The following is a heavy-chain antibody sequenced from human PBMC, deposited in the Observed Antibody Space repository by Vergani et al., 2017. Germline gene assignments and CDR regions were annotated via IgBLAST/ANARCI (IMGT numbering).Heavy chain of an antibody. CDR1: GFIFSDYV. J-gene: IGHJ3*02. V-gene: IGHV3-33*03. CDR2: IWHDGSNE. Sequence: QVQLVESGGGVVQPGKSLSLSCETSGFIFSDYVMHWVRQAPGKGLEWVAGIWHDGSNEKYVDSVQGRFTISRDNSKNTLFLHMNSLRPEDTAVYYCAKVGRSEVAGTFGAFDIWGQGTMVTVSS. CDR3: AKVGRSEVAGTFGAFDI. D-gene: IGHD6-19*01.